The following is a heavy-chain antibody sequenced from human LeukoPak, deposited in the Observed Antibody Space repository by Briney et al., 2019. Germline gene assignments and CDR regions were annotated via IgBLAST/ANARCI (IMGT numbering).Heavy chain of an antibody. CDR1: GGSISSSNW. CDR3: ARQKVVAATIDAFDI. D-gene: IGHD2-15*01. V-gene: IGHV4-4*02. CDR2: IYHSGST. Sequence: SETLSLTCAVSGGSISSSNWWSWVRQPPGKGLEWIGEIYHSGSTNYNPSLKSRVTISVDKSKNQFSLKLSSVTAADTAVYYCARQKVVAATIDAFDIWGQGTMVTVSS. J-gene: IGHJ3*02.